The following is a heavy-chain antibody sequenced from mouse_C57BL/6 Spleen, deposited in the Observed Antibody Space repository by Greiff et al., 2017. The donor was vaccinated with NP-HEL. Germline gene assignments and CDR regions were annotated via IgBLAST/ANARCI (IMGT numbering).Heavy chain of an antibody. D-gene: IGHD1-1*01. CDR2: IYPRSGNT. CDR3: ARSYYGSSEGNSYVDY. V-gene: IGHV1-81*01. CDR1: GYTFTSYG. J-gene: IGHJ2*01. Sequence: VQLQQSGAELARPGASVKLSCKASGYTFTSYGISWVKQRTGQGLEWIGEIYPRSGNTYYNEKFKGKATLTADKSSSTAYMELRSLTSEDSAVYFCARSYYGSSEGNSYVDYWGQGTTLTVSS.